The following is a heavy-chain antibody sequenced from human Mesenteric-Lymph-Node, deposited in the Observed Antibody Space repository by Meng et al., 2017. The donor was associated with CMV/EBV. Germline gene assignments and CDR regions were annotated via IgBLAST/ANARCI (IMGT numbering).Heavy chain of an antibody. CDR1: GGSISDYN. CDR2: VFYTGST. Sequence: SETLSLTCSVSGGSISDYNWSWIRQPPGKGLEWVGCVFYTGSTNYNPSLNNRVTISVDRSKNQFSLRLSSVTAADTAVYYCARAGLNWNYGYYFDYWGQGTLVTVS. J-gene: IGHJ4*02. D-gene: IGHD1-7*01. CDR3: ARAGLNWNYGYYFDY. V-gene: IGHV4-59*01.